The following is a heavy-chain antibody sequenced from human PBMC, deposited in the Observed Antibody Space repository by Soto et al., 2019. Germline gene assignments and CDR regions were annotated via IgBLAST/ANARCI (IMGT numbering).Heavy chain of an antibody. J-gene: IGHJ5*02. V-gene: IGHV3-21*01. CDR3: TRDASRDSSARGWFDP. CDR1: GFTFRSFT. Sequence: EVHLVESGGGLVQPGGSLRLSCAASGFTFRSFTMNWVRQAPGKGLEWVSTISSNSAYIYYTDALRGRFTISRDNAKNSLHLQMNSLRAEDTAVYYCTRDASRDSSARGWFDPWGPGTVVTVSS. CDR2: ISSNSAYI. D-gene: IGHD6-13*01.